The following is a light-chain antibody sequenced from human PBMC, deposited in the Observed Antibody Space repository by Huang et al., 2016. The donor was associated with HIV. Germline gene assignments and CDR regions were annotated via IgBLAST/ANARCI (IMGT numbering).Light chain of an antibody. CDR2: AAS. V-gene: IGKV1-27*01. CDR1: QVINNY. J-gene: IGKJ1*01. CDR3: QKYNSAPLT. Sequence: DIQMTQSPSSLSVSVGDRVTITCRASQVINNYLAWYQQKPGNVPKLLIYAASTLQSGVPSRVSGSGSGTDFTLTISSLQPEDVAIYYCQKYNSAPLTFGQGTKVEIK.